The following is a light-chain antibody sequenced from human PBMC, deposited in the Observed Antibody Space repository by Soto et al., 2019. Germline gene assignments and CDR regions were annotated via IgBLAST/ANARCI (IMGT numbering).Light chain of an antibody. CDR2: GVS. J-gene: IGKJ2*01. CDR1: QSVSSSY. V-gene: IGKV3-20*01. CDR3: QQYGSSPYT. Sequence: EIVLTQSPGTLSLSPGERATLSCRASQSVSSSYLAWYQQKPGQAPRHLIYGVSSRATGIPDRFSGSGSGTDFTLTISRLEPEDFAVYYCQQYGSSPYTFGQGTKLEIK.